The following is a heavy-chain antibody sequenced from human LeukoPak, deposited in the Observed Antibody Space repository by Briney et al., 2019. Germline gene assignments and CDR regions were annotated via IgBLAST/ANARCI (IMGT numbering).Heavy chain of an antibody. Sequence: GGSLRLSCAASGFTFSSYTMNWARQAPGKGLEWVSSISSSSSYIHYADSVKGRFTISRDNAKNSLYLQMNSLRAEDTAVYYCARDSVSRRIAASGIDAFDIWGQGTMVTVSS. CDR3: ARDSVSRRIAASGIDAFDI. CDR1: GFTFSSYT. J-gene: IGHJ3*02. CDR2: ISSSSSYI. V-gene: IGHV3-21*01. D-gene: IGHD6-13*01.